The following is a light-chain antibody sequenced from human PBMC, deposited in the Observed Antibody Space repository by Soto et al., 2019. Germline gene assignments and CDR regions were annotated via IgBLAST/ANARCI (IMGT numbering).Light chain of an antibody. V-gene: IGKV3-20*01. CDR2: AAS. J-gene: IGKJ1*01. CDR1: QSVSRSY. Sequence: LLTQSPGTLSLSPGERATLSCRASQSVSRSYLAWYQQKPGQAPRLLIYAASSRATGLPDRFSGSGSGTDFTLTISRLEPEDVAMYYCQQYGSSPWTFGQGTKVDIK. CDR3: QQYGSSPWT.